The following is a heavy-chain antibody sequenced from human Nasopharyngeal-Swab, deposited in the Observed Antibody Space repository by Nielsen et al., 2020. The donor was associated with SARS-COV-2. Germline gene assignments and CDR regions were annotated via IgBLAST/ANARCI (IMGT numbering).Heavy chain of an antibody. CDR2: ISSSSSYI. Sequence: GESLKISCVASGFTFSSYSMNWVRQAPGKGLEWVSSISSSSSYIYYADSVKGRFTISRDNAKNSLYLQMNSLRAEDTAVYYCARGAGTSFGVVSYFDYWGQGTLVTVSS. CDR3: ARGAGTSFGVVSYFDY. J-gene: IGHJ4*02. D-gene: IGHD6-13*01. CDR1: GFTFSSYS. V-gene: IGHV3-21*01.